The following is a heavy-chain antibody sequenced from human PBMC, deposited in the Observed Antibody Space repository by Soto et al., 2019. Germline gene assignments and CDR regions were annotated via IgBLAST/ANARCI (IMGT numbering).Heavy chain of an antibody. CDR2: IWYDGSKD. Sequence: LRLSCAASGFNFGGYGMHWVRQAPGKGLEWVAVIWYDGSKDYYADSVKGRFTISRDNYKNTVYLQMNSLRAEDTAVYYCARNDVAGFDYWGHGTLVTVSS. CDR1: GFNFGGYG. J-gene: IGHJ4*01. D-gene: IGHD3-16*01. V-gene: IGHV3-33*01. CDR3: ARNDVAGFDY.